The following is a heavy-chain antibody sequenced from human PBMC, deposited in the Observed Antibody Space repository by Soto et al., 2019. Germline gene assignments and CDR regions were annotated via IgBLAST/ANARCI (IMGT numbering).Heavy chain of an antibody. Sequence: QVQLVQSGAEVKKPGASVKVSCKASGYTFTSYGISWVRQAPGQGLEWMGWISAYNGNTNYAQKLQGRVTMTTDTSTSTAYMELRSLRADDSAVYYCARDNIVVLVAATAVDAFDIWGQGTMVTVSS. CDR2: ISAYNGNT. CDR3: ARDNIVVLVAATAVDAFDI. V-gene: IGHV1-18*01. J-gene: IGHJ3*02. D-gene: IGHD2-15*01. CDR1: GYTFTSYG.